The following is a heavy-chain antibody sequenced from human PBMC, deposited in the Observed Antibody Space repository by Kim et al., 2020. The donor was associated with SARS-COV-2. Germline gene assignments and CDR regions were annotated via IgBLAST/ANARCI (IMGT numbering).Heavy chain of an antibody. D-gene: IGHD5-12*01. CDR2: IIPMFGTT. V-gene: IGHV1-69*13. CDR1: GGTFRSYI. J-gene: IGHJ3*02. CDR3: ARDPGGRHVGSDSVDM. Sequence: SVKVSCKASGGTFRSYIMTWVRQAPGQGLEWMGGIIPMFGTTNYAQKFQGRVTITADESAATAYLELSSLRSEDTAVYFCARDPGGRHVGSDSVDMWGQGTLVTVSS.